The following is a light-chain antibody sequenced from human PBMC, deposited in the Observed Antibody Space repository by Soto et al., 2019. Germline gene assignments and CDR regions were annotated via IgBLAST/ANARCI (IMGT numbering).Light chain of an antibody. CDR2: GAS. CDR1: QSVSSNY. Sequence: EIVLTQSPGTLSLSPGERATLSCRASQSVSSNYLARYQQKPGQAPRLLLYGASSRATGIPDRFSGSGSGTDFTLTISRLEPEDFAVYYCQQYGSSPPYTFGQGTKLEIK. V-gene: IGKV3-20*01. J-gene: IGKJ2*01. CDR3: QQYGSSPPYT.